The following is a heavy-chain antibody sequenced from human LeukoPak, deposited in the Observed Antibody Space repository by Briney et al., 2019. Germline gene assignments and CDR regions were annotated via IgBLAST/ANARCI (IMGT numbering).Heavy chain of an antibody. CDR2: IYVSGST. CDR3: ARHRVWFAP. CDR1: GGSLSSYD. J-gene: IGHJ5*02. Sequence: PSETLSLTCIVSGGSLSSYDWSWIRQPPGKGLEWIGFIYVSGSTKYSPSLESRVTIPLDTSKNQFSLKLSSVTAADTAVYYCARHRVWFAPWGPGTLVTVSS. V-gene: IGHV4-59*08.